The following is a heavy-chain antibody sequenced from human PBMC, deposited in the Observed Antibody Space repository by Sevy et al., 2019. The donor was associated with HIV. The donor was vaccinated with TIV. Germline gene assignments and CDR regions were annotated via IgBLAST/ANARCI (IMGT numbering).Heavy chain of an antibody. CDR3: AKVVQQLVRGFFDY. CDR1: GFTFSSYA. J-gene: IGHJ4*02. CDR2: ISGGGDST. V-gene: IGHV3-23*01. Sequence: GGSLRLSCAASGFTFSSYAMGWVRQAPGKGLEWVSGISGGGDSTYYVDFVRGRFTISRDNSKNPLFLQMNSLRAEDTGVYFCAKVVQQLVRGFFDYWGQGSLVTVSS. D-gene: IGHD6-13*01.